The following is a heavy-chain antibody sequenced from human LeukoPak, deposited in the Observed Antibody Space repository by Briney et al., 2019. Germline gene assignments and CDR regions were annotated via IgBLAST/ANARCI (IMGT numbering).Heavy chain of an antibody. J-gene: IGHJ5*02. CDR1: GFTFSSYG. Sequence: PGGSLRLSCAASGFTFSSYGMHWVRQAPGKGLEWVAVISYDGSNKYYADSVKGRFTISRDNSKNTLYLQMNSLRAEDTAEYYCVKDPGDSDTNWFDPWGQGTLVTVSS. CDR2: ISYDGSNK. V-gene: IGHV3-30*18. D-gene: IGHD2-21*02. CDR3: VKDPGDSDTNWFDP.